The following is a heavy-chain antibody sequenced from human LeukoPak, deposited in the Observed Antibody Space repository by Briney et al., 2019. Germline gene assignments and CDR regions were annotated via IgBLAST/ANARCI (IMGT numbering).Heavy chain of an antibody. V-gene: IGHV3-30*18. J-gene: IGHJ4*02. CDR1: GFTFSSYG. CDR3: AKDKAAAGIDY. CDR2: ISYDGSNK. D-gene: IGHD6-13*01. Sequence: PGRSLRLSCAASGFTFSSYGVHWVRQAPGKGLEWVAVISYDGSNKYYADSVKGRFTISRDNSKNTLYLQMNSLRAEDTAVYYCAKDKAAAGIDYWGQGTLVTVS.